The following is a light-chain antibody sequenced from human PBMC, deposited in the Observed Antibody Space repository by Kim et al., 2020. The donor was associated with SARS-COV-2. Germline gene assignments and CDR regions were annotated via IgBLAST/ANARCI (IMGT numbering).Light chain of an antibody. J-gene: IGKJ1*01. CDR1: QSVLHSNNNN. V-gene: IGKV4-1*01. CDR2: WAS. CDR3: QQYYAIPWT. Sequence: DIVMTQSPHSLAVSLGERATITCKSSQSVLHSNNNNLAWYQQKPGQPPKLLIYWASTRESGVPDRISGSGSGTDFTLTISSLQAEDVALYYCQQYYAIPWTFGQGTKVDIK.